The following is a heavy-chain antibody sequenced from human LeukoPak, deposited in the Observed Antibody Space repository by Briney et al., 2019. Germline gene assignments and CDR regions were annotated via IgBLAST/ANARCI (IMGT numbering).Heavy chain of an antibody. Sequence: SETLSLTCTVSGGSISSYYWSWIRQPPGKGLERIGYIYYSGSTNYNPSLKSRVTISVDTSKNQFSLKLSSVTAADTAVYYCACLIVVVPAAANWFDPWGQGTLVTVSS. J-gene: IGHJ5*02. CDR3: ACLIVVVPAAANWFDP. D-gene: IGHD2-2*01. CDR1: GGSISSYY. CDR2: IYYSGST. V-gene: IGHV4-59*01.